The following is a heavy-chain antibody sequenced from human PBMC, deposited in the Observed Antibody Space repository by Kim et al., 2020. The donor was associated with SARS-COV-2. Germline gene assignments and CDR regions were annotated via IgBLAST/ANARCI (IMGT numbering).Heavy chain of an antibody. J-gene: IGHJ4*02. D-gene: IGHD1-26*01. V-gene: IGHV3-33*01. CDR1: GFTFSSYG. CDR2: IWYDGSNK. Sequence: GGSLRLSCAASGFTFSSYGMHWVRQAPGKGLEWVAVIWYDGSNKYYADSVKGRFTISRDNSKNTLYLQMNSLRAEDTAVYYCARDRGADELPHYWGQGTLVTVSS. CDR3: ARDRGADELPHY.